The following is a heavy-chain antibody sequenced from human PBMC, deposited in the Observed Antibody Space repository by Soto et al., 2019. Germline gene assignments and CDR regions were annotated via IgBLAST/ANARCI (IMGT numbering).Heavy chain of an antibody. CDR2: IYYSGST. V-gene: IGHV4-31*03. CDR3: AREVVYFAHITTNYGMDV. Sequence: SETLSLTCTVSGGSISSGGYYWSWIRQHPGKGLEWIGYIYYSGSTYYNPSLKSRVTISVDTSKNQFSLKLSSVTAADTAVYYCAREVVYFAHITTNYGMDVWGQGTTVTVS. D-gene: IGHD2-8*02. J-gene: IGHJ6*02. CDR1: GGSISSGGYY.